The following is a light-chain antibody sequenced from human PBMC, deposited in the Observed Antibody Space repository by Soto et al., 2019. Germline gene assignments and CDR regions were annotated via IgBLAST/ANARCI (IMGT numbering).Light chain of an antibody. CDR1: QSINRH. CDR3: QQRSNWPPVT. Sequence: EIVLTQSPATLSLSPGERATLSCRFSQSINRHLAWYRQKPGQAPRLLIYDAANRATGIPARFSGSGSGTDFTLTISSLEPEDFGVYYCQQRSNWPPVTFGGGTKVDIK. V-gene: IGKV3-11*01. J-gene: IGKJ4*01. CDR2: DAA.